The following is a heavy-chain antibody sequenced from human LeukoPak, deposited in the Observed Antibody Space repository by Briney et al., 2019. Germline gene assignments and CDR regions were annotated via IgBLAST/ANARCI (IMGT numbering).Heavy chain of an antibody. J-gene: IGHJ6*02. CDR2: IYYSGST. CDR3: ARVSYYYYGMDV. V-gene: IGHV4-31*03. CDR1: GGSISSGGYY. Sequence: SQTLSLTCTVSGGSISSGGYYWSWIRQHPGKGLEWIGYIYYSGSTYYNPSLKSRVTVSVDTSKNQFSLKLSSVTAADTAVYYCARVSYYYYGMDVWGQGTTVTVSS.